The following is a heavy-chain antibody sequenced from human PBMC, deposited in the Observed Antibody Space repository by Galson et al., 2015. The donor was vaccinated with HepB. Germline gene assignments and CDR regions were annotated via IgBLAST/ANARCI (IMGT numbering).Heavy chain of an antibody. V-gene: IGHV3-23*01. CDR1: GFTFSSYA. Sequence: SLRLSCAASGFTFSSYAMSWVRQAPGKGLEWVSAISGSGGSTYYADSVRGRFTISRDNSKNTLYLQMNSLRAEDTAVYYCAKDLTGYSSGWYGAWGQGTTVTVSS. CDR3: AKDLTGYSSGWYGA. CDR2: ISGSGGST. D-gene: IGHD6-19*01. J-gene: IGHJ6*02.